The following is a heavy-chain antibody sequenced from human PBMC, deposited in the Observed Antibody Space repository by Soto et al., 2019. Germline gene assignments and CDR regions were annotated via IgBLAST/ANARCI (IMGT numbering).Heavy chain of an antibody. CDR3: ARVPFVGYFDWLDP. CDR1: GASISSYY. J-gene: IGHJ5*02. D-gene: IGHD3-9*01. V-gene: IGHV4-59*01. CDR2: MHHTQGT. Sequence: LSLTCSVSGASISSYYWTWIRQPPGGGLEWIGYMHHTQGTNDNPSLRGRVHMSIDTSMNQFSLRLTSVTAADTAVYYCARVPFVGYFDWLDPWGHGTLVTV.